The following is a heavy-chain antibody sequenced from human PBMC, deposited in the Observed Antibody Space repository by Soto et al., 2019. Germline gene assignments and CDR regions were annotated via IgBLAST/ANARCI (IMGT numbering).Heavy chain of an antibody. CDR3: ARDAAAYYYGSGSYPLDY. V-gene: IGHV3-48*02. CDR1: GFTFSSYS. Sequence: GGSLRLSCAASGFTFSSYSMNWVRQAPGKGLEWVSYISSSSSTIYYADSVKGRFTISRDNAKNSLYLQMNSLRDEDTAVYYCARDAAAYYYGSGSYPLDYWGQGSLVTVS. CDR2: ISSSSSTI. D-gene: IGHD3-10*01. J-gene: IGHJ4*02.